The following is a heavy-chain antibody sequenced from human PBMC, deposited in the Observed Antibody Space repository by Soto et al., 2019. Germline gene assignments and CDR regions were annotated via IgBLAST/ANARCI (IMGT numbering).Heavy chain of an antibody. Sequence: QVQLVQSGAEVKKPGSSVKDSCKASGGTFSSYAISWVRQAPGQGLEWMGGIIPIFGTANYAQKFQGRVTITADESTSTAYMELSSLRSEDTAVYYCARDGRDGYNRGFFDYWGQGTLVTVSS. J-gene: IGHJ4*02. D-gene: IGHD5-12*01. CDR2: IIPIFGTA. CDR3: ARDGRDGYNRGFFDY. V-gene: IGHV1-69*01. CDR1: GGTFSSYA.